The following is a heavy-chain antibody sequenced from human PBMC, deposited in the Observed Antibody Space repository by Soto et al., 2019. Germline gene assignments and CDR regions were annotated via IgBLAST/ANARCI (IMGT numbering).Heavy chain of an antibody. V-gene: IGHV4-31*03. CDR1: GGSISSGSFY. Sequence: SETLSLTCTVSGGSISSGSFYWTWIRQHPGKGLEWIGYIYDTGSAYYNPSLKSRVTLSIDRSQNQFSLKLSSVTDADKAVYYCARAGGYYPMDLWGKGTLVTVS. CDR3: ARAGGYYPMDL. D-gene: IGHD3-10*01. J-gene: IGHJ5*02. CDR2: IYDTGSA.